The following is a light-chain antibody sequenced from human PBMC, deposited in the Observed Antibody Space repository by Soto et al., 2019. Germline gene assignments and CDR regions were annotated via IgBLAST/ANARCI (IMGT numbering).Light chain of an antibody. CDR2: DVS. V-gene: IGLV2-14*01. CDR3: RSYTSSSIVV. CDR1: SSDVGGYNY. J-gene: IGLJ3*02. Sequence: QSALTQPASVSGSPGQSITISCTGTSSDVGGYNYVSWYQQYPGKAPKIIIYDVSNRPSGVSDRFSGSKSGNTASLTISGLQAEDEGDYYCRSYTSSSIVVFGGGTKVTVL.